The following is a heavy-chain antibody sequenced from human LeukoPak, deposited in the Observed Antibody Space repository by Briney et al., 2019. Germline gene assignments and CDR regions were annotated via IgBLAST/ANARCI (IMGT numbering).Heavy chain of an antibody. J-gene: IGHJ5*02. CDR1: GGSISSYY. CDR2: IYYSGST. V-gene: IGHV4-59*12. D-gene: IGHD3-10*01. Sequence: PSETLSLTCTVSGGSISSYYWSWIRQPPGKGLEWIGYIYYSGSTYYNPSLKSRVTISVDTSKNQFSLKLSSVTAADTAVYYCAKPSYGSGSYYPNWFDPWGQGTLVTVSS. CDR3: AKPSYGSGSYYPNWFDP.